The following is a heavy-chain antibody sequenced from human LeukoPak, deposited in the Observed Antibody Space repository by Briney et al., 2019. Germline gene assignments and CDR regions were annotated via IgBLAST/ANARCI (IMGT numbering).Heavy chain of an antibody. CDR1: SYTFPNYA. CDR2: ISTYNGNT. D-gene: IGHD3-22*01. V-gene: IGHV1-18*01. CDR3: AREANYDDTPNAFDI. J-gene: IGHJ3*02. Sequence: GASVKVSCKASSYTFPNYAISWVRQAPGQGLEWTGWISTYNGNTNYAQKFQGRVTMTRDPSTSTAYMELRSLRSDDTAVYYCAREANYDDTPNAFDIWGQGTMVTVSS.